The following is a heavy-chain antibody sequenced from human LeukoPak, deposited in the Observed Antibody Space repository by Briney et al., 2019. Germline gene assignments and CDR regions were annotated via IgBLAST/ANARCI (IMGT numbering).Heavy chain of an antibody. J-gene: IGHJ6*02. Sequence: GGSLRLSCAASGFTFSYYSMNWVRQAPGKGLEWVSSISSSSSYIYYTDSVKGRFTISRDNAKNSLYLQMNSLRVEDTAVYYCARDRNTYYDSAGMDVWGQGTTVTVSS. CDR1: GFTFSYYS. D-gene: IGHD3-22*01. CDR2: ISSSSSYI. CDR3: ARDRNTYYDSAGMDV. V-gene: IGHV3-21*01.